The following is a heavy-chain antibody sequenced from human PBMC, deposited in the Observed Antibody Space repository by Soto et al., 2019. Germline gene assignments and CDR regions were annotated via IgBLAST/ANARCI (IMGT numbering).Heavy chain of an antibody. CDR3: VKGGGEYSSSSFWFDL. CDR2: ISNNGGST. CDR1: GFPFRTYA. J-gene: IGHJ5*02. Sequence: PGGSLRLSCSASGFPFRTYAMHWVRQAPGKGLEYVAAISNNGGSTYSSDSVKGRITISRDNSKNTLYLQMTSLRVEDTAIYYCVKGGGEYSSSSFWFDLSGQGTVVTVSS. D-gene: IGHD6-6*01. V-gene: IGHV3-64D*06.